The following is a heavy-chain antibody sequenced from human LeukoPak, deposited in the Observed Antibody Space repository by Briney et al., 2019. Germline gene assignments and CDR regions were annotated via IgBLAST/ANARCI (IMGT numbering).Heavy chain of an antibody. CDR2: IKTDGSST. Sequence: GGSLRLSCAASGFTFSTYWMHWVRQAPGKGLVWVSHIKTDGSSTTYADSVKGRFTISRDNAKNTLYLQMNSLRAEDTAVYYCARDRGYTQDYWGQGTLVTVSS. CDR1: GFTFSTYW. D-gene: IGHD5-12*01. CDR3: ARDRGYTQDY. J-gene: IGHJ4*02. V-gene: IGHV3-74*01.